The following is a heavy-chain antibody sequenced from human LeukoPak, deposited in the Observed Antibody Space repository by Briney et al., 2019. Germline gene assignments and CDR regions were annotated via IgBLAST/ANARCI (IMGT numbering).Heavy chain of an antibody. J-gene: IGHJ6*02. V-gene: IGHV4-34*01. CDR1: GGSFSGYY. D-gene: IGHD3-10*01. CDR2: INHSGST. CDR3: ARMQRTYYYGSGRPLGMDV. Sequence: SETLSLTCAVYGGSFSGYYWSWIRHPPGKGLEWIGEINHSGSTNYNPSLKSRVTISVDTSKNQFSLKLSSVTAADTAVYYCARMQRTYYYGSGRPLGMDVWGQGTTVTVSS.